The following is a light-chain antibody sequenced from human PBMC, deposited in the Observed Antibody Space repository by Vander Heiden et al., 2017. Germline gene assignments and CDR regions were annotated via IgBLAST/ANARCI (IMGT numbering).Light chain of an antibody. Sequence: QSALTQPASVSGSPGQSITTSCTGTSSDVVGYNYVSWYQQHPGKAPKLMIYEVSNRPSGVSNRFSGSKSGNTASLTISGLQAEDEADYYCSSYTSSSTLDVVFGGGTELTVL. CDR1: SSDVVGYNY. V-gene: IGLV2-14*01. CDR3: SSYTSSSTLDVV. J-gene: IGLJ2*01. CDR2: EVS.